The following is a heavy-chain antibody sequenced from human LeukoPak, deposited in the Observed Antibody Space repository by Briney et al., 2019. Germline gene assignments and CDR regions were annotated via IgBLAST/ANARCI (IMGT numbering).Heavy chain of an antibody. CDR1: GGSFSGYY. CDR3: VRDNSNWYVDY. Sequence: SETLSLTCAVYGGSFSGYYWSWIRQPPGKGLEWIGEINHSGSTNYNPSLKSRVTISVDTSKNQFSLKLSSVTAADTAVYYCVRDNSNWYVDYWGQGTLVTVSS. D-gene: IGHD6-13*01. CDR2: INHSGST. J-gene: IGHJ4*02. V-gene: IGHV4-34*01.